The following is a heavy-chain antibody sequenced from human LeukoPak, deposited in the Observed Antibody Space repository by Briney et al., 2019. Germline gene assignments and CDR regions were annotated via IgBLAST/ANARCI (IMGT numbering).Heavy chain of an antibody. Sequence: GESLKISCKGPGYSFTSYWIGWVRQMPGKGLEWMGIIYPGDSDTRYSPSFQGQVTISADRSITTAFLQWNSLKASDTAMYYCARGGSSGWHFYFDYWGQGTLVTASS. CDR1: GYSFTSYW. D-gene: IGHD6-19*01. J-gene: IGHJ4*02. CDR3: ARGGSSGWHFYFDY. CDR2: IYPGDSDT. V-gene: IGHV5-51*03.